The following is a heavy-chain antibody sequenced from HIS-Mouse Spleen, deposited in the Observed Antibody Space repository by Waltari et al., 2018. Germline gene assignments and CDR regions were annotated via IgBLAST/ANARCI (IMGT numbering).Heavy chain of an antibody. J-gene: IGHJ4*02. Sequence: QVQLVESGGGVVQPGRSLRLSCAASGFTFSSYGMHWVRQAPGKGLGWVAVISYDGSNKYDADSVTGRFTIYRDNSKNTLYLQMNSLRAEDTAVYYCAKASSGWLDYWGQGTLVTVSS. CDR2: ISYDGSNK. D-gene: IGHD6-19*01. CDR1: GFTFSSYG. CDR3: AKASSGWLDY. V-gene: IGHV3-30*18.